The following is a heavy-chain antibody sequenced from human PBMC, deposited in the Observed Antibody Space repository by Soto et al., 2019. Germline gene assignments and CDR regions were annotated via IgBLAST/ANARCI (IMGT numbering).Heavy chain of an antibody. Sequence: EVQLLESGGGLVQPGGSLRLSCAASGFTFSSYAMSWVRQAPGKGLEWVSAISGSGGSTYYADSVKGRFTISRDNSKNTLYLQMNSLRAEDTAVYDCAKYWSSGDTFYDYYGMDFWGQGTTVTVSS. CDR2: ISGSGGST. D-gene: IGHD2-15*01. CDR1: GFTFSSYA. V-gene: IGHV3-23*01. J-gene: IGHJ6*02. CDR3: AKYWSSGDTFYDYYGMDF.